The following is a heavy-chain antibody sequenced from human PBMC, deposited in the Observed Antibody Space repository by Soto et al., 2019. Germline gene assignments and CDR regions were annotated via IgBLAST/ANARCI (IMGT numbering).Heavy chain of an antibody. J-gene: IGHJ4*02. Sequence: EVRLVESGGGLVQTRGSLRLSCAASGFTFSDYSMNWVRQAPGKGLEWLSYISSASFTTYYADSVKGRFTISRDNGENLLFLQMNSLRDEDTAVYYCARDVLSGYSNFDYWGQGTLVTVSS. CDR2: ISSASFTT. D-gene: IGHD5-12*01. CDR1: GFTFSDYS. CDR3: ARDVLSGYSNFDY. V-gene: IGHV3-48*02.